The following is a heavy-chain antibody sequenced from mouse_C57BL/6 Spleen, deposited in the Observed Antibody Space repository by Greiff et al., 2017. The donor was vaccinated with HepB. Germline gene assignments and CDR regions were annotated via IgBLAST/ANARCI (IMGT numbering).Heavy chain of an antibody. J-gene: IGHJ4*01. V-gene: IGHV5-16*01. Sequence: EVKVVESEGGLVQPGSSMKLSCTASGFTFSDYYMAWVRQVPEKGLEWVANINYDGSSTYYLDSLKSRFIISRDNAKNILYLQMSSLKSEDTATYYCARKGGYDDAIDYWGQGTSVTVSS. CDR1: GFTFSDYY. CDR2: INYDGSST. CDR3: ARKGGYDDAIDY. D-gene: IGHD2-2*01.